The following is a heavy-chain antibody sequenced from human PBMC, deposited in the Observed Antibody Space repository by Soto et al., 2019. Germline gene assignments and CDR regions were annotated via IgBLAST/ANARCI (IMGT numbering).Heavy chain of an antibody. D-gene: IGHD2-2*01. Sequence: QVQLVQSGAEVKKPGSSVKVSCKASGGTFSSYAISWVRQAPGQGLEWMGGIIPIFGTANYAQKFQGRVTITADEHTSTGYMELSSLRSEDTAVYYCAREGRDIVVVPAAMPEYYYYGMDVWGQGTTVTVSS. CDR3: AREGRDIVVVPAAMPEYYYYGMDV. J-gene: IGHJ6*02. V-gene: IGHV1-69*01. CDR1: GGTFSSYA. CDR2: IIPIFGTA.